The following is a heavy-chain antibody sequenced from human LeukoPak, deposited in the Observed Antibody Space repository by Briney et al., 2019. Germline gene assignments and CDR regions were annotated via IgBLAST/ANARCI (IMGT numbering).Heavy chain of an antibody. CDR2: ISSASSSYK. D-gene: IGHD1-26*01. J-gene: IGHJ4*02. V-gene: IGHV3-21*01. CDR1: GFTFLSYN. CDR3: AKVRSPLQVGATHFDY. Sequence: GGSLRLSCAASGFTFLSYNMNWVRQAPGKGLEWVSSISSASSSYKYYADSVKGRFTISRDNAKNSLYLQMNSLRAEDTAVYYCAKVRSPLQVGATHFDYWGQGTLVTVSS.